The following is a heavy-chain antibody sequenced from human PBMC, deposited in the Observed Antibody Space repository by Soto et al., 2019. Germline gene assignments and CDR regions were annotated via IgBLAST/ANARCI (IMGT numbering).Heavy chain of an antibody. CDR2: ISAYNYNT. CDR1: GYTFHNYG. J-gene: IGHJ5*02. Sequence: ASVKVSCKASGYTFHNYGVNWVRQAPGHGLEWMGRISAYNYNTHYAQNFEGRVTMSLDTSNNQFSLRLTSVTAADTAVYYCARGQRFSDWFDPWGQGTLVTVSS. CDR3: ARGQRFSDWFDP. V-gene: IGHV1-18*01. D-gene: IGHD3-3*01.